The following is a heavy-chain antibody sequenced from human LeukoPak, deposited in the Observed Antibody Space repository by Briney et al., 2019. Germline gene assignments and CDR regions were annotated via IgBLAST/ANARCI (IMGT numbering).Heavy chain of an antibody. J-gene: IGHJ4*02. V-gene: IGHV4-38-2*02. CDR3: ARDLDGDPLPDY. D-gene: IGHD7-27*01. CDR1: GFSISSGYY. Sequence: SSETLSLTCTVSGFSISSGYYWGWIRQPPGKGLEWIGSIYHSGSTYYNPSLKSRVTISVDTSKNQFSLKLNSVTAADTAVYYCARDLDGDPLPDYWGQGTLVTVSS. CDR2: IYHSGST.